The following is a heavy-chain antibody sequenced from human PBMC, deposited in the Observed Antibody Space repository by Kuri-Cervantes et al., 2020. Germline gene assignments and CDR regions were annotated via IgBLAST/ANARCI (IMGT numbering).Heavy chain of an antibody. CDR1: GGTFSSYA. D-gene: IGHD1-1*01. J-gene: IGHJ3*02. Sequence: SVKVSCKASGGTFSSYAISWVRQAPGQGLERMGGIIPIFGTANYAQKFQGRVTITADKSTSTAYMELSSLRSEDTAVYYCAREQAYNDAFDIWGQGTMVTVSS. CDR3: AREQAYNDAFDI. V-gene: IGHV1-69*06. CDR2: IIPIFGTA.